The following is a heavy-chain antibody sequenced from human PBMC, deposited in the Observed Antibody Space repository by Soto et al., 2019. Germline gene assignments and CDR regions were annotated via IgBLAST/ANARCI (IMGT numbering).Heavy chain of an antibody. CDR1: GFSLSTSGVG. J-gene: IGHJ4*02. V-gene: IGHV2-5*02. D-gene: IGHD2-15*01. Sequence: QITLKESGPTLVKPTQTLKLTCTFSGFSLSTSGVGVGWIRQPPGKALEWLALIYWDDDKRYSPSLKSRLTITRDASKNPVVLTMTNMDLVDTATYYCAHRAAQGFDHWGQGSQVTVSS. CDR3: AHRAAQGFDH. CDR2: IYWDDDK.